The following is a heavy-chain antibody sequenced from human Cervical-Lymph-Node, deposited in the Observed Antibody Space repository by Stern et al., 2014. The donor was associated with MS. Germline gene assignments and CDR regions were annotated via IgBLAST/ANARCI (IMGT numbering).Heavy chain of an antibody. CDR1: GASITSTSYY. D-gene: IGHD1-1*01. CDR2: IFPNGTT. V-gene: IGHV4-61*02. Sequence: QVQLVESGPGLVEPSQTLSLTCSVSGASITSTSYYWNWIRQPAGKRLEWIGRIFPNGTTNYNPSLESRVPVSVDRPKTHFSLNLSSVTAADTAVYYCARLKTGLTRGWFDPWGQGILVTVSS. CDR3: ARLKTGLTRGWFDP. J-gene: IGHJ5*02.